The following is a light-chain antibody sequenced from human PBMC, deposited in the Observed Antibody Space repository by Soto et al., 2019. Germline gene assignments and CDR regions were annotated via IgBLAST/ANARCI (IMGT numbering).Light chain of an antibody. CDR3: QQYSSYWT. CDR1: QSISSW. V-gene: IGKV1-5*03. J-gene: IGKJ1*01. CDR2: KAS. Sequence: DIQMTQSPSTLSASVGDRVTITCRASQSISSWLAWYQQKPGKAPKVLIYKASTLQSGVPSRFSGSGSGTEFILTISSLQPDDFATYYCQQYSSYWTFGQGTKVEIK.